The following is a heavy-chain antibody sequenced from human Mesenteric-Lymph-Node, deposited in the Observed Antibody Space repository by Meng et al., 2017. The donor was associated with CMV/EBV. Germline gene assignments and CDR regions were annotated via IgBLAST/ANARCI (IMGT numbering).Heavy chain of an antibody. Sequence: GESLKISCAACGFTFSSYDMHWVRQATGKGLEWVSAIGTAGDTYYPGSVKGQFTISRENAKNSLYLQMNSLRAGDTAVYYCASGITINYWGQGTLVTVSS. CDR2: IGTAGDT. D-gene: IGHD3-10*01. CDR1: GFTFSSYD. V-gene: IGHV3-13*03. J-gene: IGHJ4*02. CDR3: ASGITINY.